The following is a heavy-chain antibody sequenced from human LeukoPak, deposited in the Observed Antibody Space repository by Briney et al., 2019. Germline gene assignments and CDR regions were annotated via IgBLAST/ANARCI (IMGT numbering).Heavy chain of an antibody. V-gene: IGHV4-59*01. CDR1: GGSISSYC. CDR3: ARAPRYSGSYYAPKFYFDC. J-gene: IGHJ4*02. Sequence: SETLSLTCIVSGGSISSYCWSWIRQPPGKGLEWIGYIYNSGITNHNPSLKSRVTIPVDTSKNQFSLKLSSVTAADTAVYYCARAPRYSGSYYAPKFYFDCWGQGTLVTVSS. CDR2: IYNSGIT. D-gene: IGHD1-26*01.